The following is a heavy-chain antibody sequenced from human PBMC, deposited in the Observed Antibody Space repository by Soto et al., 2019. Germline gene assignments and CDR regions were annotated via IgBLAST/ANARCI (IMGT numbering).Heavy chain of an antibody. CDR3: ATDSPPYYYDSSGAFDY. Sequence: SVKVSCKVSGYTLTELSMHWVRQAPGKGLEWMGGFDPEDGETIYAQKFQGRVTMTEDTSTDTAYMELSSLRSEDTAVYYCATDSPPYYYDSSGAFDYWGQRTLVTVSS. CDR1: GYTLTELS. V-gene: IGHV1-24*01. J-gene: IGHJ4*02. D-gene: IGHD3-22*01. CDR2: FDPEDGET.